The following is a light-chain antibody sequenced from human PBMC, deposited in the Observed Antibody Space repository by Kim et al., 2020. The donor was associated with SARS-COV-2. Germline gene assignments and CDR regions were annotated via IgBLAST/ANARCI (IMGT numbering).Light chain of an antibody. CDR1: KLGDKY. Sequence: SVSPGQTASITCSGDKLGDKYACWYQQKPGQSPVLVIYQDSKRLSGIPERFSGSNYGNTATLTISGTQAMDEADYYCQAWDSSTYVFGTGTKVTVL. J-gene: IGLJ1*01. CDR2: QDS. V-gene: IGLV3-1*01. CDR3: QAWDSSTYV.